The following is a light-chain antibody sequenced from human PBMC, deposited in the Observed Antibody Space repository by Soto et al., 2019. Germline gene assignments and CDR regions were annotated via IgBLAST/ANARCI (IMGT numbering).Light chain of an antibody. J-gene: IGLJ1*01. CDR2: GNT. CDR1: SSNIGAGCE. CDR3: QSYDSSLSASYV. Sequence: QSVLTQPPSVSGAPGQRVTISCTGCSSNIGAGCEVHWYQHLPGKAPKLLIYGNTNRPSGVPDRFSRSKSGTSASLAITGLQAEDEADYYCQSYDSSLSASYVFGGGTKVTVL. V-gene: IGLV1-40*01.